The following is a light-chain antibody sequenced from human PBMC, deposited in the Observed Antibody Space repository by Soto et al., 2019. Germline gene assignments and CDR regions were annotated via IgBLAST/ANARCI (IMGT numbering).Light chain of an antibody. V-gene: IGKV3-15*01. CDR1: QSVTNN. CDR3: QQYLDWPRT. CDR2: GAS. J-gene: IGKJ1*01. Sequence: EIGMTQSPATLSVSQGERATLSCRASQSVTNNYLAWFQQKPGQAPRLLIYGASNRATGVPDRFSGSGSGTVFTLTISSLQSDDFAVYYCQQYLDWPRTFGQGTKVDIK.